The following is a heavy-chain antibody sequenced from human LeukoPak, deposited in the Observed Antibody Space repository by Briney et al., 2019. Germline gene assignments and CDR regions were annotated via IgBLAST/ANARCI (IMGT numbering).Heavy chain of an antibody. CDR3: AREYYDILTGYPPLYYYYGMDV. CDR1: GYTFTSYG. V-gene: IGHV1-18*01. D-gene: IGHD3-9*01. Sequence: ASVKVSCKASGYTFTSYGISWVRQAPGQGLEWMGWISAYNGNTNYAQKLQGRVTMTTDTSTSTAYMELRSLRSDDTAVYYRAREYYDILTGYPPLYYYYGMDVWGQGTTVTVSS. J-gene: IGHJ6*02. CDR2: ISAYNGNT.